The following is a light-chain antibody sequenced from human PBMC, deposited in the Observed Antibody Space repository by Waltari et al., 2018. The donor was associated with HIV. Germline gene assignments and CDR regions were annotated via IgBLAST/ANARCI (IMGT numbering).Light chain of an antibody. CDR2: DVF. Sequence: DIQMTQSPFFLSASVGDRVTITCRASQTVSTKLHWYQQKPGKAPKVLIYDVFNLQSGVPSRFSGSGSETEFTLTISSLQPDDFASYFCQQTYSNPLTFGPGTKVDVK. V-gene: IGKV1-39*01. J-gene: IGKJ3*01. CDR1: QTVSTK. CDR3: QQTYSNPLT.